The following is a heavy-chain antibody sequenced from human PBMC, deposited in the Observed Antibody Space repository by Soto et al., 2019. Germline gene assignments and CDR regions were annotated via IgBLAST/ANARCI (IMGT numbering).Heavy chain of an antibody. CDR2: ISYDGSNK. J-gene: IGHJ4*02. D-gene: IGHD1-26*01. CDR1: GFTFSSYA. CDR3: ARDSLVGATMVGCAY. V-gene: IGHV3-30-3*01. Sequence: QVQLVESGGGVVQPGRSLRLSCAASGFTFSSYAMHWVRQAPGKGLEWVAVISYDGSNKYYADSVKGRFTISRDNSKNTLYVQMNSLRAEDTAVYYCARDSLVGATMVGCAYWGQGTLGTGSS.